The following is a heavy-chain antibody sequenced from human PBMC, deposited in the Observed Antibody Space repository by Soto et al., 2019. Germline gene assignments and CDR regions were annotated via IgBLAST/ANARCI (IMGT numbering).Heavy chain of an antibody. D-gene: IGHD6-19*01. CDR2: IRSDSASSAI. J-gene: IGHJ5*02. CDR1: GFTFGGSP. Sequence: EAQLVQSGGGLVQPGGSLQLSCAASGFTFGGSPVHWVRQASGKGLEWVGRIRSDSASSAIAYAASVRGRFTLSRDDSQNTAYLQVNTLDVEDKALYYCLLEGCRRTGWYSLDLWGQGTVVTVSS. V-gene: IGHV3-73*01. CDR3: LLEGCRRTGWYSLDL.